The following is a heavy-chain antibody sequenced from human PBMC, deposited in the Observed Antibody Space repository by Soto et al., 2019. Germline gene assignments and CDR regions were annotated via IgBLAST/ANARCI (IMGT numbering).Heavy chain of an antibody. D-gene: IGHD3-10*01. J-gene: IGHJ5*02. CDR3: ARGGIFLWFGEARNNWFDP. CDR1: GGSFSGYY. Sequence: QVQLQQWGAGLLKPSETLSLTCAVYGGSFSGYYWSWIRQPPGKGLEWIGEINPSGSTNYNPSLKSRVTISVDTSKSHFSLKLSSVSAVDTAVYYCARGGIFLWFGEARNNWFDPWGQGTLVTVSS. V-gene: IGHV4-34*01. CDR2: INPSGST.